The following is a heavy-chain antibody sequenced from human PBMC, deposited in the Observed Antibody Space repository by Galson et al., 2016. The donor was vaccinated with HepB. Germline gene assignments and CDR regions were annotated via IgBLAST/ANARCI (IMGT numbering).Heavy chain of an antibody. CDR1: GGSISSGYY. D-gene: IGHD6-19*01. J-gene: IGHJ6*03. CDR2: IYSSEST. CDR3: ATGIVVAGKYYYYYMDV. V-gene: IGHV4-39*01. Sequence: SETLSLTCIVSGGSISSGYYWGWIRQPPGRGLEWIGSIYSSESTYYNPSLKSRVTISVDTSKNQFSLRLNSVTAADTGVYYCATGIVVAGKYYYYYMDVWGKGTTVTVSS.